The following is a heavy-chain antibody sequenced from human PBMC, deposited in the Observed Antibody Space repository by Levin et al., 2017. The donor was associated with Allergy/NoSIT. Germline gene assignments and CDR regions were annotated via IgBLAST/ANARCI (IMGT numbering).Heavy chain of an antibody. Sequence: LSLTCAASGFTFSDYYMSWIRQAPGKGLEWVSYISSSGSTIYYADSVKGRFTISRDNAKNSLYLQMNSLRAEDTAVYYCARDRGGYSYGFDYWGQGTLVTVSS. D-gene: IGHD5-18*01. CDR3: ARDRGGYSYGFDY. J-gene: IGHJ4*02. V-gene: IGHV3-11*01. CDR1: GFTFSDYY. CDR2: ISSSGSTI.